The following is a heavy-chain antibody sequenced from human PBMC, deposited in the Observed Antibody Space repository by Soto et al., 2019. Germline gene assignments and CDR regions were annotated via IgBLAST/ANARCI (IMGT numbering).Heavy chain of an antibody. CDR1: GGSISSYY. CDR3: ARRYGGNLDY. Sequence: QVQLQESGPGLVKPSETLSLTCTVSGGSISSYYWGWIRQPPGKGLEWIGYIYYSGSTNYNPSLKSRVTISVDTSKTQFSLKLSSVTAADTAVYYCARRYGGNLDYWGQGTLVTVSS. CDR2: IYYSGST. V-gene: IGHV4-59*08. J-gene: IGHJ4*02. D-gene: IGHD1-26*01.